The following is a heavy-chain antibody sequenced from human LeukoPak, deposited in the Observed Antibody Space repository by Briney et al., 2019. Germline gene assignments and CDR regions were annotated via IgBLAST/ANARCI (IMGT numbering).Heavy chain of an antibody. Sequence: GGSLRLSRAASGFTFSSYAISWVRQAPGKGLEWVSAISGSGGSTHYADSVKGRFTISRDNSKNTLYLQMNSLRAEDTAVYYCAKVPEGDGYNYIFDYWGQGTLVTVSS. CDR2: ISGSGGST. D-gene: IGHD5-24*01. CDR3: AKVPEGDGYNYIFDY. J-gene: IGHJ4*02. CDR1: GFTFSSYA. V-gene: IGHV3-23*01.